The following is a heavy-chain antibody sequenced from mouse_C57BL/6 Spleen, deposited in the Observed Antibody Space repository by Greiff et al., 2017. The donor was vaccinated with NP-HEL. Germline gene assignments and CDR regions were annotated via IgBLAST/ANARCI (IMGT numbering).Heavy chain of an antibody. CDR3: ARDGSSPYWYFDG. D-gene: IGHD1-1*01. Sequence: VQLQQSGAELARPGASVKLSCKASGYTFTSYGISWVKQRTGQGLEWIGEIYPRSGNLYYNEKFKGKATLTADKSSSTAYMELRSLTSEASAVYFCARDGSSPYWYFDGWGTGTTVTVSS. J-gene: IGHJ1*03. CDR2: IYPRSGNL. CDR1: GYTFTSYG. V-gene: IGHV1-81*01.